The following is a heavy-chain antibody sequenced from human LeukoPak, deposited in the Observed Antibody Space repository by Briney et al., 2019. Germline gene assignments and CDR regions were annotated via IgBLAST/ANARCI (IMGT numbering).Heavy chain of an antibody. Sequence: GGSLRLSYAASGFTFNNAWMSWVRQAPGKGLEWLGRIRSKTDGGTTDYAASVKGRFTISRDDSKTTLYLQMNSLKTEDTAVYYCTTYAVPAPMLAGGAYWGQGTLVTVSS. D-gene: IGHD2-2*01. CDR1: GFTFNNAW. CDR2: IRSKTDGGTT. CDR3: TTYAVPAPMLAGGAY. J-gene: IGHJ4*02. V-gene: IGHV3-15*01.